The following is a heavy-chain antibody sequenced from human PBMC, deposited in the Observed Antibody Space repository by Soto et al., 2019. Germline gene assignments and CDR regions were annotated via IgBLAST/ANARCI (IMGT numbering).Heavy chain of an antibody. CDR3: ARDGAVAGDSNFDY. CDR1: GYTFTSYA. V-gene: IGHV1-3*01. J-gene: IGHJ4*02. CDR2: XXGXXGXT. D-gene: IGHD6-19*01. Sequence: ASVKVSCKASGYTFTSYAMHLVRQAPGQRLEWXGWXXGXXGXTXXXQXXXGRVTITRDTSASTAYMELSSLRSEDTAVYYCARDGAVAGDSNFDYWGQGTLVTVSS.